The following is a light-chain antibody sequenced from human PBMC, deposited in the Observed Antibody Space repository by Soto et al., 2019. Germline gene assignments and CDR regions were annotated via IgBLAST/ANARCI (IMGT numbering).Light chain of an antibody. J-gene: IGKJ1*01. CDR2: GVS. CDR3: QHYGYSLWT. V-gene: IGKV3-20*01. CDR1: QSLTSSY. Sequence: EIVLTQSPGTLSLSPGETATLSCRASQSLTSSYLAWYQQRPCQAPSLLIYGVSSRATGIPDRFSGSGSGTDFTLTITRLEPEDFAVYYCQHYGYSLWTFGQGTKVDIK.